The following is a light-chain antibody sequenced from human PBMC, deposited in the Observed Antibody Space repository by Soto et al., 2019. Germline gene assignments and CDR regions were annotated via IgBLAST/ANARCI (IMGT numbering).Light chain of an antibody. V-gene: IGLV2-14*01. CDR3: CAYGSSTILI. CDR2: DVS. CDR1: SSDVFFYKY. J-gene: IGLJ2*01. Sequence: QSVLTQPASVSGSPGQSITISCTGTSSDVFFYKYVSWYQKHPGKAPKLMIYDVSSRPPGVSNRFSGSKSGNTASLTISGLQAGDEADYYCCAYGSSTILIFGGGTKLTGL.